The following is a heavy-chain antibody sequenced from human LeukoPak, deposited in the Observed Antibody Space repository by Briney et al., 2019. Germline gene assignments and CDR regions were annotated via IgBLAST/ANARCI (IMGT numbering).Heavy chain of an antibody. Sequence: ESGPTVVKPTQTFTLTCTFFGFLLRTGGVGVGWIRRIPEYALEWLEIIDRGEEKHYNPSLESRLTINKDTTKNQEVLTMTNMDPENTAKYYCTHRQVRESEILPSAHWGQGTLVTVSS. J-gene: IGHJ4*02. CDR2: IDRGEEK. V-gene: IGHV2-5*02. CDR1: GFLLRTGGVG. D-gene: IGHD1-26*01. CDR3: THRQVRESEILPSAH.